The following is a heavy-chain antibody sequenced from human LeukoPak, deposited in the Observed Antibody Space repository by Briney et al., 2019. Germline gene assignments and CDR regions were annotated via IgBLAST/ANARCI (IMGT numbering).Heavy chain of an antibody. V-gene: IGHV1-8*01. CDR1: GYTFTSYD. CDR3: ARGGDYGDYFWFDP. D-gene: IGHD4-17*01. CDR2: MNPNSGNT. J-gene: IGHJ5*02. Sequence: ASVKVSCKASGYTFTSYDINWVRRATGQGLEWMGWMNPNSGNTGYAQKFQGRVTMTRNTSISTAYMELSSLRSEDTAVYYCARGGDYGDYFWFDPWGQGTLVTVSS.